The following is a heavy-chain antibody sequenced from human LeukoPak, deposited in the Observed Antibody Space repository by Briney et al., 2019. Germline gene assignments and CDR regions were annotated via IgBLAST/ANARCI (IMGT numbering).Heavy chain of an antibody. D-gene: IGHD6-13*01. CDR1: GGSINSYF. CDR2: IYYSGST. Sequence: SETLSLTCTVSGGSINSYFWSWIRQPPEKGLEWIGYIYYSGSTNYNPSLTSRVTISVDTSKNQFSLKLRSVTAADSAVYYCARDASSWSGWFDPWGQGMLVTVSS. J-gene: IGHJ5*02. CDR3: ARDASSWSGWFDP. V-gene: IGHV4-59*01.